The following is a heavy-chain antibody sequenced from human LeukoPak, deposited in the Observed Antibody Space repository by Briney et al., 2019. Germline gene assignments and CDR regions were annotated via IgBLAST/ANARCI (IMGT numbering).Heavy chain of an antibody. V-gene: IGHV1-8*01. J-gene: IGHJ4*02. D-gene: IGHD3-9*01. Sequence: ASVKVSCKASGYTFTSYDINWVRQATGQGLEWMGWMNPNSGNTGYAQKFQGRVTITADKSTSTAYMELSSLRSEDTAVYYCARDYYDILTGYYSLSGYWGQGTLVTVSS. CDR2: MNPNSGNT. CDR1: GYTFTSYD. CDR3: ARDYYDILTGYYSLSGY.